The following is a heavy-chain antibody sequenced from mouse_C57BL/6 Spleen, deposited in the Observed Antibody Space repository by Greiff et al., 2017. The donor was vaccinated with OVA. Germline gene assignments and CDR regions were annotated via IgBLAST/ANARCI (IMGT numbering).Heavy chain of an antibody. CDR3: ARGGYDYDEGGRDYYAMDY. Sequence: KLMESEGGLVQPGSSMKLSCTASGFTFSDYYMAWVRQVPEKGLEWVANINYDGSSTYYLDSLKSRFIISRDNAKNILYLQMSSLKSEDTATYYCARGGYDYDEGGRDYYAMDYWGQGTSVTVSS. J-gene: IGHJ4*01. CDR1: GFTFSDYY. D-gene: IGHD2-4*01. CDR2: INYDGSST. V-gene: IGHV5-16*01.